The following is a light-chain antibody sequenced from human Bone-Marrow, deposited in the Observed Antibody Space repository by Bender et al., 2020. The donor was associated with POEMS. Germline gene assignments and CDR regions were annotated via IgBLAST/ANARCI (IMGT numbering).Light chain of an antibody. V-gene: IGLV2-8*01. Sequence: QSALTQPASVSGSPGQSITISCTGTSNDVGAYGYVSWYQQHPGKAPKLMIYDVTKRPSGVPDRFSGSKSGNTASLTVSGLQADDEADYYCTSFAGTNTLGVFGGGTKLTVL. CDR1: SNDVGAYGY. CDR2: DVT. CDR3: TSFAGTNTLGV. J-gene: IGLJ3*02.